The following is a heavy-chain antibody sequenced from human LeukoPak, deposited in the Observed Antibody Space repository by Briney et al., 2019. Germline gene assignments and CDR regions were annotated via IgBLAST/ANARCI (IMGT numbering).Heavy chain of an antibody. V-gene: IGHV1-69*13. D-gene: IGHD6-6*01. Sequence: SVKVSCKASGGTFSSYAISWVRQAPGQGLEWMGGIIPIFGTANYAQKFQGRVTITADESTSTAYMELSSLRSEDTAVYYCARGGEYKLDDAFDIWGPGTMVTVSS. J-gene: IGHJ3*02. CDR3: ARGGEYKLDDAFDI. CDR2: IIPIFGTA. CDR1: GGTFSSYA.